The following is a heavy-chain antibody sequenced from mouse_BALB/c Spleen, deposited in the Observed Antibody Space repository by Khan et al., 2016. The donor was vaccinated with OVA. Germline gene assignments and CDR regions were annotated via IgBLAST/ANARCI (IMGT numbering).Heavy chain of an antibody. CDR3: ARPPYFSYSLDH. Sequence: QIQLVQSGPEMKKPGETVKISCKASGYTFTNYGMNWVKQSPGKALKWMVWINTFTGEPTYADDFKGRFAFSLETSANTSSLQINNLKNEDTATYCCARPPYFSYSLDHWGQGTSVTVSS. CDR1: GYTFTNYG. J-gene: IGHJ4*01. V-gene: IGHV9-3-1*01. CDR2: INTFTGEP. D-gene: IGHD2-12*01.